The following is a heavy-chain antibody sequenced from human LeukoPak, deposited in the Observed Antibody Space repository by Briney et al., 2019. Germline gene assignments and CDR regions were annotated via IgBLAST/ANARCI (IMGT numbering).Heavy chain of an antibody. CDR3: ARGERGYSYGYFPNYLDY. Sequence: SETLSLTCTVSGGSISSYYWSWIRQPAGKGLEWIGRIYTSGSTNYNPSLKSRVTMSVDTSKNQFSLKLSSVTAADTAVYYCARGERGYSYGYFPNYLDYWGQGTLVTVSS. CDR2: IYTSGST. J-gene: IGHJ4*02. V-gene: IGHV4-4*07. D-gene: IGHD5-18*01. CDR1: GGSISSYY.